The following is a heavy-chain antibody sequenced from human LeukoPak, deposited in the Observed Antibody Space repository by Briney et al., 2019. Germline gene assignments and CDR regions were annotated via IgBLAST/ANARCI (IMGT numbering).Heavy chain of an antibody. V-gene: IGHV1-2*02. J-gene: IGHJ4*02. CDR3: ARDLDGSSGCDY. D-gene: IGHD6-13*01. CDR1: GYTFTCYF. Sequence: GASVKVSFKASGYTFTCYFMHWVRPAPGQGLEWMGWINPNSGGTNYAQKFQGRVIMTRDTSISTAYIELSRLRSDDTAVYYCARDLDGSSGCDYWGQGTLVTVSS. CDR2: INPNSGGT.